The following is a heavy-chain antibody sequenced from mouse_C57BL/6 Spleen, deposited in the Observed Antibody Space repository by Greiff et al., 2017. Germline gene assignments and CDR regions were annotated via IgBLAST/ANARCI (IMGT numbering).Heavy chain of an antibody. Sequence: VQLQQSGPGLVQPSQRLSITCTVSGFSLTSYGVHWVRQSPGKGLEWLGVIWRGGSTDYNAAFMYRLSITKDNSKSPVVFKMNSLQAADTAIYDGAKNRGDGYYAGFAYWGQGTPVTVSA. CDR2: IWRGGST. J-gene: IGHJ3*01. D-gene: IGHD2-3*01. CDR3: AKNRGDGYYAGFAY. CDR1: GFSLTSYG. V-gene: IGHV2-5*01.